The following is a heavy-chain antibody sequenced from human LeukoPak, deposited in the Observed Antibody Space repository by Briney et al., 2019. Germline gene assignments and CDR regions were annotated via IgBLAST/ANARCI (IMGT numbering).Heavy chain of an antibody. D-gene: IGHD3-16*01. J-gene: IGHJ4*02. CDR1: GFSLRTRGMG. Sequence: SGPALLKPTPTLTLTCTFSGFSLRTRGMGVSWIRQPPGKALEWLSRIAWDEDKFYSTSLKTRLTISNDTSKNQVVLTMTNMDPVDTATYYCARFHRYLGVSLDYWDQGTLVTVSS. CDR2: IAWDEDK. V-gene: IGHV2-70*04. CDR3: ARFHRYLGVSLDY.